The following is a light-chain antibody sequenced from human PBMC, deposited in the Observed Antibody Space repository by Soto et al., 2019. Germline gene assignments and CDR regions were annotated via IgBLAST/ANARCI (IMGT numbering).Light chain of an antibody. J-gene: IGLJ3*02. CDR2: RNT. CDR1: SSNIGKNY. Sequence: QSVLTQPPSASGTPGQRVTISCSGSSSNIGKNYVYWYQQLPGRAPKLLIYRNTQRPSGVPDQFSGSKSGTSASLAISGLRSEDEADYYCPVWDANLSAWVFGGGTKLTVL. V-gene: IGLV1-47*01. CDR3: PVWDANLSAWV.